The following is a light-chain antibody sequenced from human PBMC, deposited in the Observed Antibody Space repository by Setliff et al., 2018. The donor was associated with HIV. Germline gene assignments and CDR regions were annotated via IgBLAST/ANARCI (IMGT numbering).Light chain of an antibody. CDR3: SSYTSSSTLYV. CDR2: DVS. J-gene: IGLJ1*01. Sequence: QSALAQPPSASGSPGQSVTTSCTGTSSDVGGYSFVSWYQQYPGKAPKLMIYDVSDRPSGVSNRFSGAKSGNTASLTISGLQAEDEADYYCSSYTSSSTLYVFGTGTKVTVL. V-gene: IGLV2-14*01. CDR1: SSDVGGYSF.